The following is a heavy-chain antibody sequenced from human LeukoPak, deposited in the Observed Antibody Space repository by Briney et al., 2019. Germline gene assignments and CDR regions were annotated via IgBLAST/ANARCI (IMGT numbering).Heavy chain of an antibody. CDR1: GFTFSSYA. Sequence: PGGSPRLSCSASGFTFSSYAMHWVRQAPGKGLEYVSAISSNGGSTYYADSVKGRFTISRDNSKNTLYLQMSSLRAEDTAVYSCVKGYYYGSGSPLDYWGQGTLVTVSS. D-gene: IGHD3-10*01. CDR3: VKGYYYGSGSPLDY. CDR2: ISSNGGST. J-gene: IGHJ4*02. V-gene: IGHV3-64D*06.